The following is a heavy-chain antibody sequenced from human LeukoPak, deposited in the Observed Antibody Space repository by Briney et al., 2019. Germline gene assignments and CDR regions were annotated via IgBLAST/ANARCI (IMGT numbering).Heavy chain of an antibody. CDR2: ISSSGSTI. Sequence: GGSLRLSCAASGFTFSDYYMSRFRQAPGKGREGVSYISSSGSTIYYADSVKGRFTISRDNAKNSLYLQMNSLRAEDTAVYYCARVSVLYPDAFDIWGQGTMVTVSS. D-gene: IGHD2-2*02. J-gene: IGHJ3*02. V-gene: IGHV3-11*04. CDR1: GFTFSDYY. CDR3: ARVSVLYPDAFDI.